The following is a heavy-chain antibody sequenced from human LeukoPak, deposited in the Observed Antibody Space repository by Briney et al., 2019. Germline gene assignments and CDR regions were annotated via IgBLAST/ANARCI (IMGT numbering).Heavy chain of an antibody. V-gene: IGHV4-59*06. CDR1: GGSISGYY. CDR3: ATNRMIDAFDI. J-gene: IGHJ3*02. D-gene: IGHD1-14*01. CDR2: IYYSGST. Sequence: SETLSLTCTVSGGSISGYYWSWIRQHPGKGLEWIGYIYYSGSTYYNPSLKSRVTISVDTSKNQFSLKLSSVTAADTAVYYCATNRMIDAFDIWGQGTMVTVSS.